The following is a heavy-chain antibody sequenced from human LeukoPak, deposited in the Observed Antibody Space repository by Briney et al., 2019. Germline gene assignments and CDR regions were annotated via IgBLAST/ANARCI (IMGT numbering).Heavy chain of an antibody. CDR1: GFTFSSYS. CDR3: ARIPDYYDSSGYLLDY. J-gene: IGHJ4*02. D-gene: IGHD3-22*01. V-gene: IGHV3-48*04. CDR2: ISSSSSTI. Sequence: GGSLRLSCAASGFTFSSYSMNWVRQAPGKGLEWVSYISSSSSTIYYADSVKGRFTISRDNAKNSLYLQMNSLRAEDTAVYYCARIPDYYDSSGYLLDYWGQGTLVTVSS.